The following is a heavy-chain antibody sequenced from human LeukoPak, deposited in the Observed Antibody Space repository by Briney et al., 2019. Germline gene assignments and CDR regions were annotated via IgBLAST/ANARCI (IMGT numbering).Heavy chain of an antibody. Sequence: SVKVSCKVSGGTFSSYSSSWVRQAPGQGLEWMGGIIPIFGTANYAQKFRGRVTNTTDDSTSTAYTELPSLRSEDTAVYYCASGSLAMATITGLYHWGQGTLVTVSS. CDR1: GGTFSSYS. V-gene: IGHV1-69*05. CDR3: ASGSLAMATITGLYH. CDR2: IIPIFGTA. D-gene: IGHD5-24*01. J-gene: IGHJ5*02.